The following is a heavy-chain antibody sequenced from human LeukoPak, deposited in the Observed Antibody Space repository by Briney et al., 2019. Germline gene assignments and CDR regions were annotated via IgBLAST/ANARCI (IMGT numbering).Heavy chain of an antibody. D-gene: IGHD3-10*01. V-gene: IGHV3-15*01. CDR3: TTSGTPFEY. J-gene: IGHJ4*02. Sequence: GGSLRLSCAASGFTFNKAWMSWVHLAPGKGLEWVGRIKNKGDGGTTDYAALVKGRFTVSRDDSKSTLYLQMNSLKTEDTAVYYCTTSGTPFEYWGQGTLVTVSS. CDR2: IKNKGDGGTT. CDR1: GFTFNKAW.